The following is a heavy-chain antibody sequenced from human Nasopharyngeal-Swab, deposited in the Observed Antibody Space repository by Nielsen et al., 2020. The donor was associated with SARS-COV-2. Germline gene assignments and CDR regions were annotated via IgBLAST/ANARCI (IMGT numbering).Heavy chain of an antibody. CDR2: IHQSGRT. V-gene: IGHV4-30-4*01. D-gene: IGHD1/OR15-1a*01. Sequence: WIRQPPGKGLEWMGFIHQSGRTTYSPSLKSRLTMSVDTSKNQFSLKLTSVTAADTALYYCARERTAPGTLYYFDYWGQGTPVTVSS. CDR3: ARERTAPGTLYYFDY. J-gene: IGHJ4*02.